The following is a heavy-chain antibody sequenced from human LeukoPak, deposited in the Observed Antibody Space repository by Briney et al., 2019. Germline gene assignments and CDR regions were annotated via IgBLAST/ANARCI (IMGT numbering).Heavy chain of an antibody. CDR2: IQYTGRT. D-gene: IGHD2-15*01. Sequence: PSETLSLTCTVSRASLSNYYWSWTRQPPGKGLEWIGYIQYTGRTNYNPSLTSRVTISLDTSKNQFSLKLSSVTAADTAIYYCARFAATGGPNWFDPWGPGTLVTVS. CDR1: RASLSNYY. J-gene: IGHJ5*02. V-gene: IGHV4-59*01. CDR3: ARFAATGGPNWFDP.